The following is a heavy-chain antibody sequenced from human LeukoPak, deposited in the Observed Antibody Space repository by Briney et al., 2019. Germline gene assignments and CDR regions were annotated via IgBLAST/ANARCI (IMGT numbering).Heavy chain of an antibody. CDR1: GGSFSGYY. D-gene: IGHD6-19*01. CDR2: INHSGST. CDR3: ARVLAFRYSSGWYVDY. Sequence: SETLSLTCAVYGGSFSGYYWSWIRQPPGKGLEWIGEINHSGSTNYNPSLKSRVTISVDTSKNQFSLKLSSVTAADTAVYYCARVLAFRYSSGWYVDYWGQGTLVTVSS. V-gene: IGHV4-34*01. J-gene: IGHJ4*02.